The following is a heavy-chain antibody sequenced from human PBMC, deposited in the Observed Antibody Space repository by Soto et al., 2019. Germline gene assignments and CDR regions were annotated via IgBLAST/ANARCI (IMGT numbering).Heavy chain of an antibody. CDR2: ISGSGGST. CDR1: GFTFSSYA. CDR3: AKPTQSTRMITFGGVIVNNWFDP. V-gene: IGHV3-23*01. J-gene: IGHJ5*02. D-gene: IGHD3-16*02. Sequence: GGSLRLSCAASGFTFSSYAMSWVRQAPGKGLEWVSAISGSGGSTYYADSVKGRFTISRDNSKNTLYLQMNSLRAEDTAVYYCAKPTQSTRMITFGGVIVNNWFDPWGQGTLVTVSS.